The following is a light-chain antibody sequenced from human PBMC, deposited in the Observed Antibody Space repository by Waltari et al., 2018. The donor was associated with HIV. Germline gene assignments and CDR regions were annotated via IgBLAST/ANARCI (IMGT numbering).Light chain of an antibody. CDR1: FSDSGRYNL. Sequence: QSALTPPASVSVSPRQSITISCTGPFSDSGRYNLVSWYPKHPGEAPKIMIYEVTKRPSGVFSRFSGSKSGNTASLTISGLQAEDEADYYCCSYAGSRIHVVFGGGTKLTVL. CDR2: EVT. J-gene: IGLJ2*01. V-gene: IGLV2-23*02. CDR3: CSYAGSRIHVV.